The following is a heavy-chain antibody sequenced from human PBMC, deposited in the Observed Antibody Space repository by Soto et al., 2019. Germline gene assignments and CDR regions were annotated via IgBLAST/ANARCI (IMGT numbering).Heavy chain of an antibody. J-gene: IGHJ6*02. CDR3: AKGLYYDFWSGYYSAVDYYYGMDV. V-gene: IGHV3-30*18. D-gene: IGHD3-3*01. Sequence: QVQLVESGGGVVQPGRSLRLSCAASGFTFSSYGMHWVRQAPGKGLEWVAVISYDGSNKYYADSVKGRFTISRDNSKNTLYLQMNSLRAEDTAVYYCAKGLYYDFWSGYYSAVDYYYGMDVWGQGTTVTVSS. CDR1: GFTFSSYG. CDR2: ISYDGSNK.